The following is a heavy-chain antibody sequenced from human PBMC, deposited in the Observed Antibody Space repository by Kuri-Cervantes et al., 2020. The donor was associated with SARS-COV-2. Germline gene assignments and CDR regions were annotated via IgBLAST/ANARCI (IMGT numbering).Heavy chain of an antibody. Sequence: SVKVSCKASGYTFTGYYMHWVRQAPGQGLEWMGWINPNSGGTNYAQKFQGWVTMTRDTSISTAYMELSRLRSDDTAVYYCARGTNINYYGMDVWGQGTTVTVSS. CDR2: INPNSGGT. CDR1: GYTFTGYY. D-gene: IGHD1/OR15-1a*01. V-gene: IGHV1-2*04. CDR3: ARGTNINYYGMDV. J-gene: IGHJ6*02.